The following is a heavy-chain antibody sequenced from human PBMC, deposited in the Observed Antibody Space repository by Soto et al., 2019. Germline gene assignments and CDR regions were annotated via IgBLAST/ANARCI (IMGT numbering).Heavy chain of an antibody. V-gene: IGHV4-31*03. D-gene: IGHD3-10*01. CDR2: IYYSGST. Sequence: QVQLQESGPGLVKPSQTLSLTCTVSGGSISSGGYYWSLIRQHPGKGLEWIGYIYYSGSTYYNPTLSGRVTISVDTSTKQFSLKLSSVTAADTGVYYCTSIVSSAHWEFSAWGQGTLVTVSS. CDR1: GGSISSGGYY. CDR3: TSIVSSAHWEFSA. J-gene: IGHJ5*02.